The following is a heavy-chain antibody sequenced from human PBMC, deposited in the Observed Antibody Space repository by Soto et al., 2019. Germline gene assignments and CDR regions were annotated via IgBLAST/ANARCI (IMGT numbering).Heavy chain of an antibody. Sequence: PSETLSLTCAVSGGSFTSNNWWTWVRQPPGQGLEWIGEIYRTGSTNYNPSLKSRVTISLDKSENQFSLNLTSVTAADTAVYYCARAPMVLTRSYFDSWGQGTPVTVSS. J-gene: IGHJ4*02. D-gene: IGHD3-22*01. CDR3: ARAPMVLTRSYFDS. V-gene: IGHV4-4*02. CDR1: GGSFTSNNW. CDR2: IYRTGST.